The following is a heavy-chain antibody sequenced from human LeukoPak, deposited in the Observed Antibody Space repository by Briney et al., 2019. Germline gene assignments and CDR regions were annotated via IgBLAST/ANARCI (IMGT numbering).Heavy chain of an antibody. CDR1: GFTFSSYS. J-gene: IGHJ6*02. CDR2: ISSSSSYI. Sequence: GGSLRLSCAASGFTFSSYSMNWVRQAPGKGLEWVSSISSSSSYIYYADSVKGRFTISRDNAKNSLYQQMNSLRAEDTAVYYCARELGIQLWEEDDGYYYGMDVWGQGTTVTVSS. V-gene: IGHV3-21*01. D-gene: IGHD5-18*01. CDR3: ARELGIQLWEEDDGYYYGMDV.